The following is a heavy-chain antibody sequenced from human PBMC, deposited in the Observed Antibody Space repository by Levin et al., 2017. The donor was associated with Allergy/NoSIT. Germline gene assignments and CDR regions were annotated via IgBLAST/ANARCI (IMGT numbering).Heavy chain of an antibody. D-gene: IGHD5-12*01. CDR1: GGSFSGYY. CDR3: AREGIVATNYYFDY. CDR2: INHSGST. V-gene: IGHV4-34*01. Sequence: GSLRLSCAVYGGSFSGYYWSWIRQPPGKGLEWIGEINHSGSTNYNPSLKSRVTISVDTSKNQFSLKLSSVTAADTAVDYCAREGIVATNYYFDYWGQGTLVTVSS. J-gene: IGHJ4*02.